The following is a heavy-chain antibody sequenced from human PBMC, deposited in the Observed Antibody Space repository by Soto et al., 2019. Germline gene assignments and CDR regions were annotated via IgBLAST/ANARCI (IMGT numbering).Heavy chain of an antibody. J-gene: IGHJ4*02. D-gene: IGHD6-19*01. CDR3: ARDTRLAVADEGAFDS. CDR2: IWHDGGSV. CDR1: PLTFSYDG. Sequence: QVQLVESGGGVVQPGGSLRLSCVASPLTFSYDGMHWVRQAPGKGLEWVAVIWHDGGSVYYADSVNGRFTISRDNSKNTLYLQMNSLRDEDTAVYFCARDTRLAVADEGAFDSWGQGTLVTVSS. V-gene: IGHV3-33*01.